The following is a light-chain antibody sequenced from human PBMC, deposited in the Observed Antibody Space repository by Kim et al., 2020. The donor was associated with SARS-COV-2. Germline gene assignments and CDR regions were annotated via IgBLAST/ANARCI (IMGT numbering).Light chain of an antibody. V-gene: IGKV1-9*01. Sequence: IQLTQSPSSLSASVGDRVTITCRASQGINSHFSWYQQKPGKAPKLLIYDTSTLQSGVPSRFSGSGSATDFTLTISSLQPEDFATYYCQQFNSYPLTFGGGTKVDIK. CDR1: QGINSH. CDR3: QQFNSYPLT. J-gene: IGKJ4*01. CDR2: DTS.